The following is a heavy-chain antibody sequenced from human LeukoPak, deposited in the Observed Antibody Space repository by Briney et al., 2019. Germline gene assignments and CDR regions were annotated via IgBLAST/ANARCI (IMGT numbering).Heavy chain of an antibody. D-gene: IGHD3-3*01. CDR2: ISAYNGNT. Sequence: GASVKVSCKASGYTFTSYGISWVRQAPGQGLEWVGWISAYNGNTNYAQKLQGRVTMTTDTSTSTAYMELRSLRSDDTAVYYCARCYDFWSGYFFDYWGQGTLVTVSS. CDR3: ARCYDFWSGYFFDY. V-gene: IGHV1-18*01. CDR1: GYTFTSYG. J-gene: IGHJ4*02.